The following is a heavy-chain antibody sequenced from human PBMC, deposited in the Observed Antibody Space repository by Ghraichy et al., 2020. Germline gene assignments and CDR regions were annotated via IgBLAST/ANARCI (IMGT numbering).Heavy chain of an antibody. D-gene: IGHD3-9*01. J-gene: IGHJ4*02. CDR1: GFTFRNFA. CDR3: ATRPDYDILTGYGGLDF. Sequence: GGSLRLSCAASGFTFRNFAMRWVRQAPGKGLEWVSAISSSGDTTYYADSVQGRFTISRDNSKNTLYLQMSSLRTEDTAVYYCATRPDYDILTGYGGLDFWGQGTLVTGSS. V-gene: IGHV3-23*01. CDR2: ISSSGDTT.